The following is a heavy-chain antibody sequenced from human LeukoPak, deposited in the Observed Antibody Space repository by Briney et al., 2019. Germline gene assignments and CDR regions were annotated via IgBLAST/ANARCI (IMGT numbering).Heavy chain of an antibody. CDR2: IHYSGST. D-gene: IGHD5-18*01. V-gene: IGHV4-39*07. CDR3: ARRNTAMATSNFDY. CDR1: GGSISSGNYF. Sequence: SGTLSLTCTVSGGSISSGNYFWGWIRQSPGKGLEWIGNIHYSGSTYQNPSLKSRVTISIDTSKNQFSLKLSSVTAADTAVYYCARRNTAMATSNFDYWGQGTLVTVSS. J-gene: IGHJ4*02.